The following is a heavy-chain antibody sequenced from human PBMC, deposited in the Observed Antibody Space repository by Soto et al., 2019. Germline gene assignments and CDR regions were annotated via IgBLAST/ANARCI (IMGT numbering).Heavy chain of an antibody. CDR3: ATWHEREHAYDV. Sequence: DVQLVESGGGLMQPGESLRLSCAASGLTVSGKKYVAWVRQAPGKGLEWVSALYDVDGSFYADSVKGRLTTSSDSSKTTVYLQMNGLTPDDTAVYYCATWHEREHAYDVWGQGTTVTVSS. D-gene: IGHD1-1*01. CDR1: GLTVSGKKY. CDR2: LYDVDGS. V-gene: IGHV3-53*01. J-gene: IGHJ3*01.